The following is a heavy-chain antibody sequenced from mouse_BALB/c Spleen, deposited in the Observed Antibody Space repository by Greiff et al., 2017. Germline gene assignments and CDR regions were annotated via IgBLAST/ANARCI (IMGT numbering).Heavy chain of an antibody. CDR3: ARWDYRYAMGY. D-gene: IGHD2-14*01. Sequence: EVQGVESGGGLVQPGGSRKLSCAASGFTFSSFGMHWVRQAPEKGLEWVAYISSGSSTIYYADTVKGRFTISRDNPKNTLFLQMTSLRSEDTAMYYCARWDYRYAMGYWGQGTSVTVSS. V-gene: IGHV5-17*02. CDR1: GFTFSSFG. CDR2: ISSGSSTI. J-gene: IGHJ4*01.